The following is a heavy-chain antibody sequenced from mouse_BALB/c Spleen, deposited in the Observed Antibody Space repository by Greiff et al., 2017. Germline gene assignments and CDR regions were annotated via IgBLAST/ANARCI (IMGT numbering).Heavy chain of an antibody. J-gene: IGHJ4*01. V-gene: IGHV3-6*02. CDR1: GYSITSGYY. CDR3: ARERGNYEGYAMDY. CDR2: ISYDGSN. Sequence: EVKLVESGPGLVKPSQSLSLTCSVTGYSITSGYYWNWIRQFPGNKLEWMGYISYDGSNNYNPSLKNRISITRDTSKNQFFLKLNSVTTEDTATYYCARERGNYEGYAMDYWGQGTSVTVSS. D-gene: IGHD2-1*01.